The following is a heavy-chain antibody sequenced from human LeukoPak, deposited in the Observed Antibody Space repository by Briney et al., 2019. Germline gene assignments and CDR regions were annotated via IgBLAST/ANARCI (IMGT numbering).Heavy chain of an antibody. Sequence: SCKASGYTFTGYYMHWVRQAPGKGLEWVAFIRYDGRNKYYADSVKGRFTISRDNSKNTLYLQMNSLRAEDTAVYYCARGQFDAFDIWGQGTMVTVSS. CDR1: GYTFTGYY. D-gene: IGHD5-24*01. J-gene: IGHJ3*02. V-gene: IGHV3-30*02. CDR3: ARGQFDAFDI. CDR2: IRYDGRNK.